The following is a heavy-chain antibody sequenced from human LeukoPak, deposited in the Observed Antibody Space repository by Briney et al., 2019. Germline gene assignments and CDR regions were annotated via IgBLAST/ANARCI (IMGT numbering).Heavy chain of an antibody. V-gene: IGHV7-4-1*02. J-gene: IGHJ4*02. D-gene: IGHD3-3*01. CDR2: INTNTGNP. Sequence: ASVKVSCKASGYTFTGYYMHWVRQAPGQGLEWMGWINTNTGNPTYAQGFTGRFVFSLDTSVSTAYLQISSLKAEDTAVYYCAIGPGLRFLEWSFDYWGQGTLVTVSS. CDR1: GYTFTGYY. CDR3: AIGPGLRFLEWSFDY.